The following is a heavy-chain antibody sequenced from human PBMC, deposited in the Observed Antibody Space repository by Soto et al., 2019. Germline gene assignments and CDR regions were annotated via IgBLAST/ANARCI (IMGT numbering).Heavy chain of an antibody. V-gene: IGHV3-13*01. J-gene: IGHJ6*02. CDR2: IGTAGDT. D-gene: IGHD3-10*01. CDR1: GFTFSSYD. Sequence: GGSLRLSCAASGFTFSSYDMHWVRQATGKGLEWVSAIGTAGDTYYPGSVKGRFTISRENAKNSLYLQMNSLRAGDTAVYYCARSQRKLLWFGELSPLDVWGQGTTVTVSS. CDR3: ARSQRKLLWFGELSPLDV.